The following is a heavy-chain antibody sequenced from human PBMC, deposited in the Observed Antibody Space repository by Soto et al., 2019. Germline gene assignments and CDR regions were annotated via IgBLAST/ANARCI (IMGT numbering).Heavy chain of an antibody. D-gene: IGHD6-6*01. CDR2: IYYSGST. V-gene: IGHV4-59*01. CDR3: ARGLAAPYYYYYYGMDA. CDR1: GGSISSYY. Sequence: SETLSLICTVSGGSISSYYWSWIRQPPGKGLEWIGYIYYSGSTNYNPSLKSRVTISVDTSKNQFSLKLSSVTAADTAVYYCARGLAAPYYYYYYGMDAWGQGTTVTVSS. J-gene: IGHJ6*02.